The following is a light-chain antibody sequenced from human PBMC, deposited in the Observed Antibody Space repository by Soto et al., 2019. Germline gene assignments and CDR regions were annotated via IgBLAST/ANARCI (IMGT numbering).Light chain of an antibody. J-gene: IGKJ4*01. CDR3: QRYDSYVVT. CDR2: EAS. V-gene: IGKV1-5*01. Sequence: IDLPQSPATLSEPVGARVTITCWASQSITTLLAWYQPKPGTAPKLLIYEASRLERGVPARFSGHGSGTEFTLTISGLHPDDFATYFSQRYDSYVVTFGGGIKVDIK. CDR1: QSITTL.